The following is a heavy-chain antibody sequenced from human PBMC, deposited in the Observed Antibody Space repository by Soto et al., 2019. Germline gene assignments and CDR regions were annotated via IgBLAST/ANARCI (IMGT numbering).Heavy chain of an antibody. CDR3: ARFTYYYDSSGRAYYYYYGMDV. D-gene: IGHD3-22*01. Sequence: QVQLVQSGAEAKKPGASVKVSCKASGYTFTSYGISWVRQAPGQGLEWMGWISAYNGNTNYAQKLQGRVTMTTDTSTSTAYMELRSLRSDDTAVYYCARFTYYYDSSGRAYYYYYGMDVWGQGTTVTVSS. CDR2: ISAYNGNT. CDR1: GYTFTSYG. V-gene: IGHV1-18*04. J-gene: IGHJ6*02.